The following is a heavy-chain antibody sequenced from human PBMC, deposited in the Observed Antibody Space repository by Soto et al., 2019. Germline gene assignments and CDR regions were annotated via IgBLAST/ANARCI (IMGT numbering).Heavy chain of an antibody. CDR1: GGTFSSYA. CDR2: IIPIFGTA. J-gene: IGHJ6*02. D-gene: IGHD1-26*01. Sequence: SVKVSCKASGGTFSSYAISWARQAPGQGLEWMGGIIPIFGTANYAQKFQGRVTITADASTSTAYMELRSLRSDDTAVYYCAIDIVGATPGGTDVWGQGTTVTVSS. V-gene: IGHV1-69*13. CDR3: AIDIVGATPGGTDV.